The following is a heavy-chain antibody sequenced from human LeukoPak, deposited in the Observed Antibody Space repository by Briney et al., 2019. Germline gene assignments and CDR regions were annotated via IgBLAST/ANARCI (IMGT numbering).Heavy chain of an antibody. CDR2: ISSSGSTI. CDR1: GFTFSDHY. V-gene: IGHV3-11*04. J-gene: IGHJ3*02. Sequence: GGSLRLSCAASGFTFSDHYMSWIRQAPGKGLEWVSYISSSGSTIYYADSVKGRFTISRDNAKNSLYLQMNSLRAEDTAVYYCARPQKDYYDSIGVGDAFDIWGQGTMVTVSS. D-gene: IGHD3-22*01. CDR3: ARPQKDYYDSIGVGDAFDI.